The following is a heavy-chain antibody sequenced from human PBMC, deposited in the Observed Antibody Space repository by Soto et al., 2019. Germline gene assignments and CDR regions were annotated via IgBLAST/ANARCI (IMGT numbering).Heavy chain of an antibody. J-gene: IGHJ5*02. V-gene: IGHV4-61*08. CDR1: GGSVRSGDYY. CDR3: ALNPVDTSMIYWIDP. Sequence: SETLSLICTVSGGSVRSGDYYGSWIRQPPGKGVEWIGYIYYNGHTNYNHSLKSRVIIQVETSKNLLSLKLTSVTAGDAAVYDCALNPVDTSMIYWIDPWGQGTMVTVSS. CDR2: IYYNGHT. D-gene: IGHD3-16*01.